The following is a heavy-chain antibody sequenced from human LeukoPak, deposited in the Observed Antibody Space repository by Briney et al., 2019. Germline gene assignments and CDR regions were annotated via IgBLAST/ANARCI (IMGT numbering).Heavy chain of an antibody. CDR3: ARRGIAVSAHPDY. CDR1: GYRFTSYW. CDR2: IYPGDSDT. Sequence: GESLKISCKGSGYRFTSYWIGWVRRMPGKGLGWMGIIYPGDSDTRYSPSFQGQVTISADKSISTAYLQWSSLKASDTAMYYCARRGIAVSAHPDYWGQGTLVTVSS. J-gene: IGHJ4*02. V-gene: IGHV5-51*01. D-gene: IGHD6-19*01.